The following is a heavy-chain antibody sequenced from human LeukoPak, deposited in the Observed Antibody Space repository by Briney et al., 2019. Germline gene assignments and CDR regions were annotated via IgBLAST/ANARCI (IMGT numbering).Heavy chain of an antibody. D-gene: IGHD2-21*01. CDR3: ARASNSPFDY. CDR1: GFTFSNYA. V-gene: IGHV3-48*03. Sequence: GGSLRLSRAASGFTFSNYAMSWVRQTPRKGLEWVSHIYTDNNIKEADAVKGRFTISRDNAKNSLYLQMNSLRAEDTAIYYCARASNSPFDYWGQGTLVTVSS. J-gene: IGHJ4*02. CDR2: IYTDNNI.